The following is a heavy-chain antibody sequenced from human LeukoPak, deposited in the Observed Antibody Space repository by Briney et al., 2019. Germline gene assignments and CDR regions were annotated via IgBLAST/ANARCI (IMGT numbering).Heavy chain of an antibody. CDR1: GFTFSDYY. V-gene: IGHV3-11*06. J-gene: IGHJ5*02. CDR3: ARDFGANNWFDP. Sequence: GGSLRLSCAASGFTFSDYYMSWIRQAPGKGLEWVSYISSSSSYTNYADSAKGRFTISRDNAKNSLYLQMNSLRAEDTAVYYCARDFGANNWFDPWGQGTLATVSS. D-gene: IGHD3-10*01. CDR2: ISSSSSYT.